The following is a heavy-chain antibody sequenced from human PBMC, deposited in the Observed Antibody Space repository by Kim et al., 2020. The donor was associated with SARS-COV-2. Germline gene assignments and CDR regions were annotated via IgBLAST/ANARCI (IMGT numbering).Heavy chain of an antibody. V-gene: IGHV4-31*03. J-gene: IGHJ2*01. Sequence: SETLSLTCTVSGGSISSGGYYWSWIRQHPGKGLEWIGYIYYSGSTYYNPSLKSRVTISVDTSKNQFSLKLSSVTAADTAVYYCARDMGGKSSSDWYFDLWGRSTLVTVSS. D-gene: IGHD3-10*01. CDR1: GGSISSGGYY. CDR3: ARDMGGKSSSDWYFDL. CDR2: IYYSGST.